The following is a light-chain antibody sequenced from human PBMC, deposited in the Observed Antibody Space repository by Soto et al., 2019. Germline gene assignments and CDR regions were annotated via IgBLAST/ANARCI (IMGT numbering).Light chain of an antibody. CDR2: EDN. J-gene: IGLJ2*01. V-gene: IGLV6-57*03. CDR3: QSYDSDSYVV. Sequence: NFMLTQPHSVSESPGKTVTISCTRSGGGIASNYVQWYQQRPGSAPTTVIYEDNQRPSGIPDRFSGSIDRSSNSASLTISGLKTEDEADYYCQSYDSDSYVVFGGGTKLTVL. CDR1: GGGIASNY.